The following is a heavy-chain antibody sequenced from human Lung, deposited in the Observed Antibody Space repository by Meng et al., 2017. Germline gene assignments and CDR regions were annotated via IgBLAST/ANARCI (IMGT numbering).Heavy chain of an antibody. CDR1: CGYIRSSNG. CDR2: IHHSGST. J-gene: IGHJ4*02. CDR3: ARRGLWLDPQNFDY. Sequence: LPEACPGPVEHPGTLSLPCSISCGYIRSSNGWGWGWQPPGKGMEWNGEIHHSGSTNYNPSLKRRVTISVDKSKNQFSLKLSSVTAADTDVYYCARRGLWLDPQNFDYWGQGTLVTVSS. V-gene: IGHV4-4*03. D-gene: IGHD6-19*01.